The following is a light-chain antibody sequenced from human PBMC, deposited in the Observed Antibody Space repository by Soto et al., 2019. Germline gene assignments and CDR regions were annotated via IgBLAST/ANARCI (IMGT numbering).Light chain of an antibody. CDR1: QSVSRR. CDR3: QQYNNWPRAT. Sequence: EVVLTQSPGTLSLSPGGRATLSCRASQSVSRRLAWYQQRPGQSPRLLISGASMRASGVPVRFIGSGSGTDFTLTITRLQSEDFAVYYCQQYNNWPRATFGGGTKVDIK. CDR2: GAS. V-gene: IGKV3D-15*01. J-gene: IGKJ4*01.